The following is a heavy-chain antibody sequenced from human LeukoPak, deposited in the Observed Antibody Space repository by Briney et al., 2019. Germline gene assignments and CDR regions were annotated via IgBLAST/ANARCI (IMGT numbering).Heavy chain of an antibody. Sequence: SETLSLTCTVSGYSISSGYYWGWIRQPPGKGLEWIGSIYHSGSTYYNPSLKSRVTISVDTSKNQFSLKLSSVTAADTAVYYCARDYDSSGYYYFDYWGQGTLVTVSS. D-gene: IGHD3-22*01. J-gene: IGHJ4*02. V-gene: IGHV4-38-2*02. CDR2: IYHSGST. CDR3: ARDYDSSGYYYFDY. CDR1: GYSISSGYY.